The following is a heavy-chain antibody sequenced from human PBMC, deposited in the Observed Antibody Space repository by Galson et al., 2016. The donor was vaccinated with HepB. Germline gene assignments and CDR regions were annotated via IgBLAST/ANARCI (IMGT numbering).Heavy chain of an antibody. CDR1: GGSVSSGSYH. D-gene: IGHD3-3*01. V-gene: IGHV4-61*01. CDR3: ARIPFYDFWSGPRTDAFDI. Sequence: SETLSLTCTVSGGSVSSGSYHWSWIWQPPGKKLEWIGYIYYTGSANYNPSLKSRVSISVDTSKNQFSLKLNSVTAADTAVYYCARIPFYDFWSGPRTDAFDIWGQGTMVTVSS. J-gene: IGHJ3*02. CDR2: IYYTGSA.